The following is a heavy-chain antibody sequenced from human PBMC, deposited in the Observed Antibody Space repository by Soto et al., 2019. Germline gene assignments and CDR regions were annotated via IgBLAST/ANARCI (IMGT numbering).Heavy chain of an antibody. CDR2: IYYSVST. CDR3: ARGRTASPTPGDY. CDR1: GGSISSGGYY. J-gene: IGHJ4*02. D-gene: IGHD2-2*01. V-gene: IGHV4-31*03. Sequence: QVQLQESGPGLVKPSQTLSLTCTVSGGSISSGGYYWSWIRQHPGKGLEWIGYIYYSVSTYYNPSLKIRVTISVDTSKNQFALKLSSVTAADTAVYYCARGRTASPTPGDYLGQGTMVTVAS.